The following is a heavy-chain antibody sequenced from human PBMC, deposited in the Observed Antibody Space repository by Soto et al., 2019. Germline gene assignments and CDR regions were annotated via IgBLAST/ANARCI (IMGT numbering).Heavy chain of an antibody. CDR3: AREVAVADNDGFEI. CDR2: INPKSGGT. V-gene: IGHV1-2*02. Sequence: VQLVQSGAEVKKPGASVKVSCKASGYTFTDYYIHWVRQAPGQGLEWMGWINPKSGGTKYAQKFQGRVTMTRATSISTAYMELSRLRSDDTAVYYCAREVAVADNDGFEIWGQGTMVTVSS. J-gene: IGHJ3*02. CDR1: GYTFTDYY. D-gene: IGHD6-19*01.